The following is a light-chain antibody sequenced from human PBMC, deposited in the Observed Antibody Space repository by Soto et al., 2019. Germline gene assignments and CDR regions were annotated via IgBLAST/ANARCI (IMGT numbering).Light chain of an antibody. CDR2: SAS. J-gene: IGKJ5*01. V-gene: IGKV1-12*01. Sequence: DIQATQSPPSMAASVGDRVTITRRASQDIGNWMTWYQQKPGKAPKLLIYSASTLVRGVPSRFSGSGSGTEFTLTISGLQPEDSLTYYCQQAKSFPITFGQGTRLEI. CDR3: QQAKSFPIT. CDR1: QDIGNW.